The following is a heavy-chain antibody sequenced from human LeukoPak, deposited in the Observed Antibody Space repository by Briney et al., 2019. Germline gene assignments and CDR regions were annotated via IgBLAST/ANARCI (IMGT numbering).Heavy chain of an antibody. CDR1: GYTFTGYY. V-gene: IGHV1-46*01. J-gene: IGHJ3*02. CDR3: AREAVVVVVAATENDAFDI. Sequence: ASVKVSCKASGYTFTGYYMHWVRQAPGQGLEWMGIINPSGGSTSYAQKFQGRVTMTRDMSTSTVYMELSSLRSEDTAVYYCAREAVVVVVAATENDAFDIWGQGTMVTVSS. CDR2: INPSGGST. D-gene: IGHD2-15*01.